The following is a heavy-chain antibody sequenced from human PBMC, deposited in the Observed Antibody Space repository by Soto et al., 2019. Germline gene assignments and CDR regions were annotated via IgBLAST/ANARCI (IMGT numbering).Heavy chain of an antibody. J-gene: IGHJ4*02. CDR3: ARESEDLTSNFDY. Sequence: GGSLRLSCAASGFTFTRYSMNWVRQAPGKGLEWVSSISSTTNYIYYGDSMKGRFTISRDNAKTSLYLEMNSLRAEDTAVYYCARESEDLTSNFDYWGQGTLVTVSS. CDR1: GFTFTRYS. V-gene: IGHV3-21*06. CDR2: ISSTTNYI.